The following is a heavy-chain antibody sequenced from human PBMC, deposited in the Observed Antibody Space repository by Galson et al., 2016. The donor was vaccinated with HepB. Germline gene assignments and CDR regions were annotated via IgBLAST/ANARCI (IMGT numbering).Heavy chain of an antibody. Sequence: TLSLTCTVSGVSINSGGSYWSWLRQHPGKGLEWIGYIYYTGRTYYNPSLKSRLTISIDTSKNQFSLKVSSVTAADTAVYYCARAFADRRYGGFDYWGQGTLITVSS. CDR3: ARAFADRRYGGFDY. CDR1: GVSINSGGSY. CDR2: IYYTGRT. J-gene: IGHJ4*02. V-gene: IGHV4-31*03. D-gene: IGHD4-23*01.